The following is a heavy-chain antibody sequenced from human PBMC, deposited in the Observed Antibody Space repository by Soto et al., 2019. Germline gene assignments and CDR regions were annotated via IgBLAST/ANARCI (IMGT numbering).Heavy chain of an antibody. J-gene: IGHJ4*02. CDR1: GYTFTSYD. D-gene: IGHD5-12*01. CDR3: ARGQDIVATAPSDY. V-gene: IGHV1-8*01. CDR2: MNPNSGNT. Sequence: QVQLVQSGAEVKKPGASVKVSCKASGYTFTSYDINWVRQATGQGLEWMGWMNPNSGNTGYAQKFQGRVTMTRNTSISTAYMELSSLRSQDTAVYYCARGQDIVATAPSDYWGQGTLVTVSS.